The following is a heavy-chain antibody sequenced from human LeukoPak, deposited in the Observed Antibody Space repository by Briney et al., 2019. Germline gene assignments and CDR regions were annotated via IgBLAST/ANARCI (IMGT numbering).Heavy chain of an antibody. CDR2: ISSDSNYI. Sequence: GGSLRLSCAASGFTFSSYTMNWVRQAPGKGLEWVSSISSDSNYIYYADSVKGRLTISRDNAWNSLYLQMNSLRAEDAAVYYCARKENILTGYYDHWGQGTLVTVSS. J-gene: IGHJ5*02. CDR1: GFTFSSYT. CDR3: ARKENILTGYYDH. V-gene: IGHV3-21*01. D-gene: IGHD3-9*01.